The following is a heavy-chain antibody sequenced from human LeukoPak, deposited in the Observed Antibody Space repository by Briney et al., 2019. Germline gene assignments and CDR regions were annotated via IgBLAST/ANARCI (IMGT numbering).Heavy chain of an antibody. CDR1: GFTFSSYA. J-gene: IGHJ4*02. D-gene: IGHD6-13*01. CDR3: AKDQSLNGYCSNRYWDY. Sequence: GGSLRLSCAASGFTFSSYAMSWVRQAPGKGLEWVSTISGSGGSTDYADSVKGRFTISRDNSKNTLYLQMNSLRAEDTAVYYCAKDQSLNGYCSNRYWDYWGQGTLVTVSS. V-gene: IGHV3-23*01. CDR2: ISGSGGST.